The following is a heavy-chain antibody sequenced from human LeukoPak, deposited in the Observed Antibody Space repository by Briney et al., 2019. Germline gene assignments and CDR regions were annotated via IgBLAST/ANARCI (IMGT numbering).Heavy chain of an antibody. CDR3: AKDRKRITIFGVVIISNPNSLDY. Sequence: GGSLRLSCAASGFTFSSYEMNWVRQAPGKGLQWVSYIGSSGSTIYYADSVKGRFTISRDNSKNTLYLQMNSLRAEDAAVYYCAKDRKRITIFGVVIISNPNSLDYWGQGTLVTVSS. J-gene: IGHJ4*02. V-gene: IGHV3-48*03. CDR1: GFTFSSYE. CDR2: IGSSGSTI. D-gene: IGHD3-3*01.